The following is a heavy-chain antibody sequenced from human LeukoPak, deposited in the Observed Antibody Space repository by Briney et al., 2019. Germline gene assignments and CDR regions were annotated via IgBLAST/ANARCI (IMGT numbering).Heavy chain of an antibody. D-gene: IGHD2-2*01. CDR1: GDTFSSYA. V-gene: IGHV1-69*05. J-gene: IGHJ4*02. CDR2: IIPILGTA. CDR3: ARGAGERYCSSTSCYNFDY. Sequence: SVKVSCKASGDTFSSYAISWVRQAPCQGLEWMGGIIPILGTANYAQKFQGRVTITTDESTSTAYMELSSLRSEDTAVYYCARGAGERYCSSTSCYNFDYWGQGTLVTVSS.